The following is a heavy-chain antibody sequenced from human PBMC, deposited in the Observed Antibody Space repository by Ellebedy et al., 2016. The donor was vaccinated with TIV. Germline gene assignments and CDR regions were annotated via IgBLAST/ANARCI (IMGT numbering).Heavy chain of an antibody. J-gene: IGHJ4*02. CDR3: AKDPRRRYVVRGTSYYFDF. V-gene: IGHV3-30*02. CDR1: GFTFSNYG. CDR2: IRYHGTDT. D-gene: IGHD1-14*01. Sequence: PGGSLRLSCAASGFTFSNYGMHWVRQAPGKGLEWVSFIRYHGTDTYFADSVKGRFTISRYNSKNKLYLHMNSLRAVDTAVYYCAKDPRRRYVVRGTSYYFDFWGQGTLVTVSS.